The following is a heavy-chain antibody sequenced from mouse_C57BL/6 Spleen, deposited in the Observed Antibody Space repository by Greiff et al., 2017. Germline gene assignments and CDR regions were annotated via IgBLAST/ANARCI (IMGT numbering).Heavy chain of an antibody. J-gene: IGHJ2*01. V-gene: IGHV3-6*01. CDR1: GYSITSGYY. D-gene: IGHD2-3*01. CDR2: ISYDGSN. CDR3: AREADGYSFFDY. Sequence: ESGPGLVKPSQSLSLTWSVTGYSITSGYYWNWIRQFPGNKLEWMGYISYDGSNNYNPSLKNRISITRDTSKNQFFLKLNSVTTEDTATYSCAREADGYSFFDYWGQGTTLTVSS.